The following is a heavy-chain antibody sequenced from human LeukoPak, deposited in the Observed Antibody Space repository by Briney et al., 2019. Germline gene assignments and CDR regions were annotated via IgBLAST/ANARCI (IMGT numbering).Heavy chain of an antibody. J-gene: IGHJ3*02. D-gene: IGHD5-18*01. Sequence: GGSLRLSCAASGFTFSSYWMSWVRQAPGKGLEWVANIKQDGSEKYYVDSVKGRFTISRDNAKNSLYLQMNSLRAEDTAVYYCARVEIQLWFDDAFDIWGQGTMVTVSS. CDR2: IKQDGSEK. V-gene: IGHV3-7*01. CDR1: GFTFSSYW. CDR3: ARVEIQLWFDDAFDI.